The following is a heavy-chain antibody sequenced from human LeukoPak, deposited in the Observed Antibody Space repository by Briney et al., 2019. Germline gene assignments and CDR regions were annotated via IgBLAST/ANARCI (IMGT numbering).Heavy chain of an antibody. Sequence: ASVKVSCKASGYTFTSYGISWVRQAPGQGLEWMGWISAYNGNTNYAQKLQGRVTMTRNTSISTAYMELSSLRSEDTAVYYCVCYGRIGYWGQGTLVTVSS. CDR3: VCYGRIGY. J-gene: IGHJ4*02. CDR2: ISAYNGNT. D-gene: IGHD5-18*01. V-gene: IGHV1-18*01. CDR1: GYTFTSYG.